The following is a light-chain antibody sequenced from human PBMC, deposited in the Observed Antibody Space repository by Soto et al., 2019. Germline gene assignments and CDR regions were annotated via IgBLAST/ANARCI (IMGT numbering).Light chain of an antibody. J-gene: IGLJ2*01. CDR1: SGHSTYV. V-gene: IGLV4-69*01. CDR2: INSDGSH. Sequence: QLVLTQSPSASASLGASVKLTCTLSSGHSTYVIAWHQQQPEKGPRYLMTINSDGSHNKGDGIPDRFSGSSSGAGRYLTISSLQSEDEADYYCQTWGTGMVFGGGTKVTVL. CDR3: QTWGTGMV.